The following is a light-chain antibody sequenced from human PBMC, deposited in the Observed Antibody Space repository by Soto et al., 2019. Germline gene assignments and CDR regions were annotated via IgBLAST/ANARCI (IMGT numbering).Light chain of an antibody. J-gene: IGKJ1*01. CDR1: ESVSSN. CDR3: QQYSIWRT. Sequence: EIVMTQSPATLSVSPGERAALSCRASESVSSNLAWYQQKPGQAPRLLIYAASTRATGIPARFSGSGSGTEFTLTISSLQSEDFAVYYCQQYSIWRTFGRGTKVDIK. V-gene: IGKV3-15*01. CDR2: AAS.